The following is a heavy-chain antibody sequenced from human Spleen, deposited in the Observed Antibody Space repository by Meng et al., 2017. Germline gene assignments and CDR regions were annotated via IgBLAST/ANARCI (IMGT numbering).Heavy chain of an antibody. J-gene: IGHJ4*02. CDR3: AHNNWNDVDYDH. D-gene: IGHD1-20*01. Sequence: QITLKESGPTLVKPTQTLTLTCPFSGFSLSTTGVGVGWIRQPPGKALEWLALIYWDDDKRYRPSLKSRLTITKDTSKNQVVLTMTNLDPVDTATYFCAHNNWNDVDYDHWGQGILVTVSS. CDR1: GFSLSTTGVG. CDR2: IYWDDDK. V-gene: IGHV2-5*02.